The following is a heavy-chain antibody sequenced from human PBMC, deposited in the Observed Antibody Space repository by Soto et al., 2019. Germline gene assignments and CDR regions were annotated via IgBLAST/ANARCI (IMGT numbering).Heavy chain of an antibody. CDR1: GGSISSGPYS. J-gene: IGHJ6*02. V-gene: IGHV4-39*01. D-gene: IGHD3-9*01. CDR2: FHYSEST. Sequence: SETLSLTCTVSGGSISSGPYSWGWIRQPPGEGLEWIGTFHYSESTYYNPSLESRVTISVDTSKNQFSLKLSSVTAAGTAVYYCARLYRYFDWLPPKAYGMDVWGQGTTVTVSS. CDR3: ARLYRYFDWLPPKAYGMDV.